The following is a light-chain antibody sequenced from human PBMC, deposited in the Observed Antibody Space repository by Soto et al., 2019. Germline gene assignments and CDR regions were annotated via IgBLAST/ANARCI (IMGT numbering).Light chain of an antibody. CDR3: QVWDSSSDHYV. Sequence: SYELTQPPSVSVAPGQTARITCGGNNIGSKSVDWDQQKPGQAPVLVVYDDSARPSGIPARFSGSNSGNTATLTISRVEAGDEADYYCQVWDSSSDHYVFGTGTKVTVL. V-gene: IGLV3-21*02. J-gene: IGLJ1*01. CDR2: DDS. CDR1: NIGSKS.